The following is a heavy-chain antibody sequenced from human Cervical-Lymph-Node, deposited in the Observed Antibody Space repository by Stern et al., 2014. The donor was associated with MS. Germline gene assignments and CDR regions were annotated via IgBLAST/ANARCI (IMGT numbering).Heavy chain of an antibody. CDR1: GFTFSNFA. CDR2: ISTDGSAT. J-gene: IGHJ4*02. V-gene: IGHV3-30-3*01. CDR3: ARDLGY. Sequence: QMQLVQSGGGVVQPGRSLRLSCAASGFTFSNFAMNWFRQSPDKGLQWLAAISTDGSATNYADSVKGRFPISRDNSKDTLYLEMNSLTTDDTAVFYCARDLGYWGQGTLVTVSS.